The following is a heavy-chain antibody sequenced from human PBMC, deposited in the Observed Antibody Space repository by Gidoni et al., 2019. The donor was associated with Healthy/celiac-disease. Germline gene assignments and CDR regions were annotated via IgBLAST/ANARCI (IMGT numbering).Heavy chain of an antibody. J-gene: IGHJ4*02. Sequence: QFQLQESGPGLVKPSQTLSLTCTVSGCSISSGGYDWSWIRQHPGKGLEWIGYIYYSGSTYYNPSLKSRVTISVDTSKNQFSLKRSSVTAADTAVYYCARGGSMFDYWGQGTLVTVSS. CDR3: ARGGSMFDY. CDR1: GCSISSGGYD. V-gene: IGHV4-31*03. D-gene: IGHD2-15*01. CDR2: IYYSGST.